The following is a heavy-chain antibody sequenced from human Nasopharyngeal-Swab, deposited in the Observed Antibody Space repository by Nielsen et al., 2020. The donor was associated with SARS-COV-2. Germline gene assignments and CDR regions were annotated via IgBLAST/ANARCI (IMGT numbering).Heavy chain of an antibody. J-gene: IGHJ3*02. V-gene: IGHV3-30-3*01. D-gene: IGHD3-22*01. CDR2: ISYDGSNK. CDR3: ARFNYYDSSGHDAFDI. CDR1: GFTFSSYA. Sequence: GGSLRPSCAASGFTFSSYAMHWVRQAPGKGLEWVVVISYDGSNKYYADSVKGRFTISRDNSKNTLYLQMNSLRAEDTAVYYCARFNYYDSSGHDAFDIWGQGTMVTVSS.